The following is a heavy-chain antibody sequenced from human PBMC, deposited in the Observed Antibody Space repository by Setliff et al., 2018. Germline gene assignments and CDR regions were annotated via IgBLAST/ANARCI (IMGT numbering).Heavy chain of an antibody. CDR2: VYSSVYSSGIT. Sequence: PSETLSLTCTVSGGSMSSGPNYWSWIRQPAGRGLEWVGRVYSSVYSSGITSYNPSLKSRVTISMDTSKNQFSLGLTSVTAADTAVYYCARDPHYDPTYSLPGHAFDFWGQGIRVTV. CDR1: GGSMSSGPNY. CDR3: ARDPHYDPTYSLPGHAFDF. V-gene: IGHV4-61*02. J-gene: IGHJ3*01. D-gene: IGHD3-22*01.